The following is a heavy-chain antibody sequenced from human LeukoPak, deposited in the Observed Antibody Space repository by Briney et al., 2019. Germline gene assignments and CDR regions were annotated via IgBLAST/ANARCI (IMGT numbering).Heavy chain of an antibody. CDR2: IRRRGSTI. V-gene: IGHV3-48*03. D-gene: IGHD5-12*01. Sequence: PGGSLRHSCAASGFTFSTYEMNWVRQAPGKGLEWVSCIRRRGSTIYYAHSVKGRFTISRDNAKNSLYLQMNSLRAGDTAVYYCASEGQYSGYDYYYYYGMDVWGKGTTVTVSS. J-gene: IGHJ6*04. CDR1: GFTFSTYE. CDR3: ASEGQYSGYDYYYYYGMDV.